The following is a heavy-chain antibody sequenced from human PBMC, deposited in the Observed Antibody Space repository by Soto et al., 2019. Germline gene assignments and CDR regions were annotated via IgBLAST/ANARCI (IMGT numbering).Heavy chain of an antibody. D-gene: IGHD3-9*01. Sequence: GGSLRLSCAASGFTFSDYAMSWVRQAPGKGLEWVSVMSGSGGSTYYADSVKGRFTISRDDSKNTQYLQMNSLRAEDTGIYYWANGPLVDSLTGYYVSYAPFDYVGQEALVNV. V-gene: IGHV3-23*01. CDR2: MSGSGGST. CDR1: GFTFSDYA. J-gene: IGHJ4*02. CDR3: ANGPLVDSLTGYYVSYAPFDY.